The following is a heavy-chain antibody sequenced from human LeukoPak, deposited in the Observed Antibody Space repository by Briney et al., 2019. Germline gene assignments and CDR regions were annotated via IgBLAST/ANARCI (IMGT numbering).Heavy chain of an antibody. V-gene: IGHV3-30*02. CDR1: GFTFSSYG. CDR2: IRYDGSNK. J-gene: IGHJ6*03. D-gene: IGHD3-10*01. CDR3: AKDSRSYYGSGSYSFGYYYYYMDV. Sequence: PGGSLRLSCAASGFTFSSYGMHWVRQAPGKGLEWVAFIRYDGSNKYCADSVKGRFTISRDNSKNTLYLQMNSLRAEDTAVYYCAKDSRSYYGSGSYSFGYYYYYMDVWGKGTTVTISS.